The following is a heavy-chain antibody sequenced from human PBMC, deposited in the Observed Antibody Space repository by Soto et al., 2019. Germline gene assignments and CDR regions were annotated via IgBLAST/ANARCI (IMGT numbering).Heavy chain of an antibody. CDR3: ARVKYHYDSGGFYGYYFDY. Sequence: KPSETLSLTCAVSGGSISGSYYYWGWLRQSPGKEPEWIGSVFYTGFTSYNPSLKSRVSTSVDTSNNQFSLKLSSVTAADTAVYYCARVKYHYDSGGFYGYYFDYWGQGILVTVSS. CDR2: VFYTGFT. D-gene: IGHD3-22*01. J-gene: IGHJ4*02. CDR1: GGSISGSYYY. V-gene: IGHV4-39*07.